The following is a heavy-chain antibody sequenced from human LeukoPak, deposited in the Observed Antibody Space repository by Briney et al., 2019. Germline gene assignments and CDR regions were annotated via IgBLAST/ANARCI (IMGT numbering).Heavy chain of an antibody. J-gene: IGHJ5*02. Sequence: SETLSLTCAVYGGSFSGYCWSWIRQPPGKGLEWIGEINHSGSTNYNPSLKSRVTISEDKSKNQFSLKLSSVTAADTAVYYCARSMVIGWFDPWGQGTLVTVSS. CDR3: ARSMVIGWFDP. V-gene: IGHV4-34*01. CDR1: GGSFSGYC. CDR2: INHSGST. D-gene: IGHD5-18*01.